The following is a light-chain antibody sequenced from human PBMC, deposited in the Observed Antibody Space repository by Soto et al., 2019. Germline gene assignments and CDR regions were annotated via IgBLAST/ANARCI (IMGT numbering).Light chain of an antibody. Sequence: DIQMTQSPSSLSASVGDRVTITCQARQDITNYLNWYQQKPGKAPKFLIYDASNLETGVRSRFVCSGSGTALTFTMSSLHPADVETYDCQQFDNLPHTFGNGTQLVI. J-gene: IGKJ5*01. V-gene: IGKV1-33*01. CDR2: DAS. CDR1: QDITNY. CDR3: QQFDNLPHT.